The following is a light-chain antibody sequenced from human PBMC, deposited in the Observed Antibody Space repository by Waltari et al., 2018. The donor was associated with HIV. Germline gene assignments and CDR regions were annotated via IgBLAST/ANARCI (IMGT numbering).Light chain of an antibody. CDR2: RND. V-gene: IGLV1-47*01. J-gene: IGLJ2*01. Sequence: QSVLTQPPAASGTPGPRVTISRSGSISNIRSKNVYWYRHVPGTAPHPHMYRNDQRPSGVPDRFSGSKSGTSASLAISGLRSEDEADYYCVVWDDSLSGVVFGGGTKLTVL. CDR1: ISNIRSKN. CDR3: VVWDDSLSGVV.